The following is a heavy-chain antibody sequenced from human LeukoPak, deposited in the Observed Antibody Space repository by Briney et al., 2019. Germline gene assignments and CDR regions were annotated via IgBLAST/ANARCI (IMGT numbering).Heavy chain of an antibody. J-gene: IGHJ4*02. D-gene: IGHD3-16*02. Sequence: GGSLRLSCTAAGFTFDDYGMSWVRQIPGKGLEWVAGITWNGGSTDYAVSVRGRFTISRDNAKKSVYLQMGSLRPEDMAVYFCTRGPGYDYVWGTYRADYWGQGTLVTVSS. V-gene: IGHV3-20*04. CDR1: GFTFDDYG. CDR3: TRGPGYDYVWGTYRADY. CDR2: ITWNGGST.